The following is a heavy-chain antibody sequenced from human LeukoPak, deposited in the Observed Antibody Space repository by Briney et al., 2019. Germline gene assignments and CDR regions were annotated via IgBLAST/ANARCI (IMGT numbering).Heavy chain of an antibody. V-gene: IGHV3-23*01. CDR3: AKNEDIVVVPAAITFDY. CDR2: ISGSGGST. D-gene: IGHD2-2*02. Sequence: GGSLRLSCAASGFTFSSYAMSWVRQAPGKGLEWVSAISGSGGSTYYADSVKGRFTISRDNSKNTLYLQMNSLRAEDPAVYYCAKNEDIVVVPAAITFDYWGQGTLVTVSS. J-gene: IGHJ4*02. CDR1: GFTFSSYA.